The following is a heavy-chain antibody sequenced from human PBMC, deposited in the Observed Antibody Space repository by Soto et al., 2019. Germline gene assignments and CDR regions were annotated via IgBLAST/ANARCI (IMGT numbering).Heavy chain of an antibody. J-gene: IGHJ6*02. Sequence: PSETLSLTCAVYGGSFSGYYWSWIRQPPGKGLEWIGEINHSGSTNYNPSLKSRVTISVDTSKNQFSLKLSSVTAADTAVYYCARGYDFWSGYYRYYYYGMDAWGQGTTVTVSS. V-gene: IGHV4-34*01. CDR3: ARGYDFWSGYYRYYYYGMDA. CDR1: GGSFSGYY. D-gene: IGHD3-3*01. CDR2: INHSGST.